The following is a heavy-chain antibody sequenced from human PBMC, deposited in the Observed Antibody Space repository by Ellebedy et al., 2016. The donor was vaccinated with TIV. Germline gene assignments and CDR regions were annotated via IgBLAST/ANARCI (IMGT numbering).Heavy chain of an antibody. D-gene: IGHD3-22*01. Sequence: GESLKISCAASGFTFSDYYLSWIRQAPGKGLEWVSYISSSSSYTNYADSVKGRFTISRDNAKNSLYLQMNSLLAEDTAVYYCARAGYYYDSSGYYPDYWGQGTLVTVSS. V-gene: IGHV3-11*06. J-gene: IGHJ4*02. CDR3: ARAGYYYDSSGYYPDY. CDR2: ISSSSSYT. CDR1: GFTFSDYY.